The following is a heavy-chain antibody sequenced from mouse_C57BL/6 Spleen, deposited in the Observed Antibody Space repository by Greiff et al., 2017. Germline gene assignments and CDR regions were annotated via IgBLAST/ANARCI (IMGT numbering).Heavy chain of an antibody. J-gene: IGHJ2*01. CDR1: GYTFTDYY. CDR2: INPYNGGT. D-gene: IGHD2-4*01. Sequence: VQLQQSGPVLVKPGASVKMSCKASGYTFTDYYMNWVKQSHGKSLEWIGFINPYNGGTSYNQKFKGKATLTVDKSSSTAYMELNRLTSEDSAVYCGERWLYDYDDWYYFDYWGKGTTLTVSS. V-gene: IGHV1-19*01. CDR3: ERWLYDYDDWYYFDY.